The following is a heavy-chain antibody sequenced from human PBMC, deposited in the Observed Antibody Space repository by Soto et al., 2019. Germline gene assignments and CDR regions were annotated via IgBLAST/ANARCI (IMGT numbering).Heavy chain of an antibody. CDR3: ARQGFGELSDGVDV. CDR1: GYRFSSYW. CDR2: IYPGDSDK. J-gene: IGHJ6*02. Sequence: SGASLTISCRGSGYRFSSYWIVWVSQMTGKGLEWMGIIYPGDSDKRYSPSFQGQVTISVDKSISTAYLQWSSLKASDTAMYYCARQGFGELSDGVDVWGQGTTVT. D-gene: IGHD3-10*01. V-gene: IGHV5-51*01.